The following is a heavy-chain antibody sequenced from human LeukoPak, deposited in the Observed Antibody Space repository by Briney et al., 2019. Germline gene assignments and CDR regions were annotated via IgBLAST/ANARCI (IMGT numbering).Heavy chain of an antibody. V-gene: IGHV3-30*03. Sequence: GGSLRLSCAASGFTFSGHAMVWVRQRPGKGLEWVSFISYDGSNSVHADSVMGRFTISRDNSKNTVDLQINSLRHEDTAVYYCARESSGWLAGEWSDFDYWGQGTLVTVSS. CDR3: ARESSGWLAGEWSDFDY. CDR1: GFTFSGHA. D-gene: IGHD6-19*01. CDR2: ISYDGSNS. J-gene: IGHJ4*02.